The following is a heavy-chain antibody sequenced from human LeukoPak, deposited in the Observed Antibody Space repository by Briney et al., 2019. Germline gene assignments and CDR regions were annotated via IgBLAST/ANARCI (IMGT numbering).Heavy chain of an antibody. CDR1: GFTFSSYA. D-gene: IGHD6-6*01. CDR3: ARGQQLVNA. V-gene: IGHV3-21*01. CDR2: ISSGSSYI. Sequence: PGGSLRLSCAASGFTFSSYAMSWVRQAPGKGLEWVSSISSGSSYIYYADSVQGRFTISRDNAKNSLYLQMNSLRAEDTAVYYCARGQQLVNAWGQGTLVTVSS. J-gene: IGHJ5*02.